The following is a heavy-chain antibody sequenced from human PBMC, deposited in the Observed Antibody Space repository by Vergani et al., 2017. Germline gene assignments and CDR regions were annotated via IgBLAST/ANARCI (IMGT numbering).Heavy chain of an antibody. CDR1: GGTFSSYA. Sequence: QVQLVQSGAEVKKPGSSVKVSCKASGGTFSSYAISWVRQAPGQGLEWMGRIIPILGIANYAQKFQGGITMTADKSTSTAYMELSSLRSEDTAVYYCSRDLFVVVPAAMVGMDVWGQGTTVTVSS. J-gene: IGHJ6*02. CDR2: IIPILGIA. V-gene: IGHV1-69*04. D-gene: IGHD2-2*01. CDR3: SRDLFVVVPAAMVGMDV.